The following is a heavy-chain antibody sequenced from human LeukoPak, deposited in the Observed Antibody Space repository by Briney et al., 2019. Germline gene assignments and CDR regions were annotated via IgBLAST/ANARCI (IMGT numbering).Heavy chain of an antibody. CDR2: INPNSGGT. CDR3: ARGRGYSGYDFYY. CDR1: GYTFTGYY. Sequence: ASVKASCKASGYTFTGYYMHWVRQAPGQGLEWMGWINPNSGGTNYAQKFQGWVTMTRDTSISTAYMELSRLRSDDTAVYYCARGRGYSGYDFYYWGQGTLVTVSS. D-gene: IGHD5-12*01. V-gene: IGHV1-2*04. J-gene: IGHJ4*02.